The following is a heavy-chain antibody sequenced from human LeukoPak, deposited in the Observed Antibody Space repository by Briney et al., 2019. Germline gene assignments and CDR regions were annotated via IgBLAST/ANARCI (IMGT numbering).Heavy chain of an antibody. Sequence: GGSLRLSCAASGFTFSDYYMSWIRQAPGKGLEWVSYISNSGSTIYYADSVKGRFTISRDNAKNSLYLQMNSLRAEDTAVYYCASRQRYFDWYYYWGQGTPVTVSS. V-gene: IGHV3-11*01. CDR1: GFTFSDYY. D-gene: IGHD3-9*01. CDR2: ISNSGSTI. J-gene: IGHJ4*02. CDR3: ASRQRYFDWYYY.